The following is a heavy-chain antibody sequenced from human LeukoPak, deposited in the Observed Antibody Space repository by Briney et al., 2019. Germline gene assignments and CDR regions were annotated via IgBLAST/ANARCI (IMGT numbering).Heavy chain of an antibody. CDR2: IKQDGSEK. D-gene: IGHD3-3*01. V-gene: IGHV3-7*01. Sequence: GGSLRLSCAASGFTFSSYWMSWVRQAPGKGLEWVANIKQDGSEKYYVDSVKGRFTISRVNAKNSLYLQMNSLRAEDTAVYYCARMPPNPTYYDFWSGYYYTHGYFDYWGQGTLVTVSS. CDR1: GFTFSSYW. CDR3: ARMPPNPTYYDFWSGYYYTHGYFDY. J-gene: IGHJ4*02.